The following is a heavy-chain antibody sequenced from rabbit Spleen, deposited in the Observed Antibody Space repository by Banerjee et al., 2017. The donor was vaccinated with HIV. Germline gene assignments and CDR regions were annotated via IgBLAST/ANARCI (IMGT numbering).Heavy chain of an antibody. CDR2: INIVTGKS. Sequence: QSLEESGGDLVKPGASLTLTCTASGFSLNDKDVMCWVRQAPGKGLEWIACINIVTGKSVYASWAKGRFTMSRTSSTTVTLQMTSLTDADTATYFCARDLVAVIGWNFNLWGQGTLVTVS. D-gene: IGHD1-1*01. CDR1: GFSLNDKDV. CDR3: ARDLVAVIGWNFNL. V-gene: IGHV1S40*01. J-gene: IGHJ4*01.